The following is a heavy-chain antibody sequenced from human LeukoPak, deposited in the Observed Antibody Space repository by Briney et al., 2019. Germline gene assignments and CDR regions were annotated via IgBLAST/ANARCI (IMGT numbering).Heavy chain of an antibody. CDR3: AKPKVYSSSWYCYFDY. J-gene: IGHJ4*02. V-gene: IGHV3-23*01. CDR2: ISGSGGST. CDR1: GFTFSNYW. Sequence: GGSLRLSCAASGFTFSNYWMSWVRQAPGKGLEWVSAISGSGGSTYYADSVKGRFTISRDNSKNTLYLQMNSLRAEDTAVYYCAKPKVYSSSWYCYFDYWGQGTLVTVSS. D-gene: IGHD6-13*01.